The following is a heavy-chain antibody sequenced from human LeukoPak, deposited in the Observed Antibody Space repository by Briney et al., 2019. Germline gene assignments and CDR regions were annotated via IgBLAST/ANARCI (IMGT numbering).Heavy chain of an antibody. V-gene: IGHV4-30-4*01. CDR3: ARTLGYCSSTSCPMDV. D-gene: IGHD2-2*01. Sequence: PSQTLSLTCTVSGGSISSGDYYWCWIRQPPGKGLEWIGYIYYSGSTYYNPSLKSRVTISVDTSKNQFSLKLSPVTAADTAVYYCARTLGYCSSTSCPMDVWGQGTTVTVSS. CDR1: GGSISSGDYY. J-gene: IGHJ6*02. CDR2: IYYSGST.